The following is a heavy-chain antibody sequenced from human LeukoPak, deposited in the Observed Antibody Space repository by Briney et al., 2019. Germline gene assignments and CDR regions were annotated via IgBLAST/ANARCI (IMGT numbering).Heavy chain of an antibody. CDR1: GGSISSYY. CDR3: AXXXXXSLTYYYYYYMDV. CDR2: IYYSGST. J-gene: IGHJ6*03. V-gene: IGHV4-59*13. Sequence: SETLSLTCTFSGGSISSYYWSWIRQPPGKGLEWIGYIYYSGSTNHNPSRKSRVTISVDTSKNQLSLKLSSVTAADTAVYYCAXXXXXSLTYYYYYYMDVWGKGTTVTVSS.